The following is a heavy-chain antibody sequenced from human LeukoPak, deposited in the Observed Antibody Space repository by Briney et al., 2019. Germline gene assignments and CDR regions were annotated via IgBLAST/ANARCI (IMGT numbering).Heavy chain of an antibody. CDR3: ARSSPYYYGSGTPKYYFDY. D-gene: IGHD3-10*01. CDR1: GGSISSSSYY. Sequence: SETLSPTCTVSGGSISSSSYYWGWIRQPPGKGLEWIGSIYYSGSTYYNPSLKSRVTISVDTSKNQFSLKLSSVTAADTAVYYCARSSPYYYGSGTPKYYFDYWGQGTLVTVSS. CDR2: IYYSGST. J-gene: IGHJ4*02. V-gene: IGHV4-39*07.